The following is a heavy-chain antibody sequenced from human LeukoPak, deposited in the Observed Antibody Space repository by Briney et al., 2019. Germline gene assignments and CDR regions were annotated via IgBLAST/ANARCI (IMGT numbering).Heavy chain of an antibody. CDR2: ITSSSSTI. V-gene: IGHV3-48*02. J-gene: IGHJ4*02. D-gene: IGHD2-15*01. CDR1: GFTFSIYS. Sequence: GGSLRLSCAASGFTFSIYSMNWVRRAPGKGLEWVSYITSSSSTIYYADSVKGRFTISRDNAKNSLYLQMNSLRDEDTAVYYCARFGYCSGGSCYRQFDYWGQGTLVTVSS. CDR3: ARFGYCSGGSCYRQFDY.